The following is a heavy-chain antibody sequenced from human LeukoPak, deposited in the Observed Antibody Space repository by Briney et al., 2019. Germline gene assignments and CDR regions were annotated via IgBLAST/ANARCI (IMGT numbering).Heavy chain of an antibody. D-gene: IGHD3-22*01. CDR1: GGSISSYY. J-gene: IGHJ4*02. V-gene: IGHV4-59*01. CDR3: VRVTGYVIEDYFDY. Sequence: SETLSLTCTVSGGSISSYYWSWIRQPPGKGLEWIGYIYYSGSTNYNPSLKSRVTISVDTSKNQFSLKLRSVTAADTAVYYCVRVTGYVIEDYFDYWGQGTLVTVSS. CDR2: IYYSGST.